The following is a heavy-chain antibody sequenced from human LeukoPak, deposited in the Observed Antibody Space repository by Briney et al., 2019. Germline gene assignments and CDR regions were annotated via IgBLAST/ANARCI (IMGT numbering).Heavy chain of an antibody. CDR1: GGSISTFY. CDR2: IFKTGST. Sequence: SETLSLTCAVSGGSISTFYWSWIRQPPGKGLEWIGYIFKTGSTNYNSSLKSRVTMSLDRSKNQFSLNLMSMTAADTAIYYCAKIRPGSWYFDLWGRGTLVTVSS. D-gene: IGHD3-10*01. J-gene: IGHJ2*01. V-gene: IGHV4-59*01. CDR3: AKIRPGSWYFDL.